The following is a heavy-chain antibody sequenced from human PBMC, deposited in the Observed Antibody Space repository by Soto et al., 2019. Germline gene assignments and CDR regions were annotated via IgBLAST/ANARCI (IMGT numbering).Heavy chain of an antibody. V-gene: IGHV4-59*12. CDR1: GGSISSYY. D-gene: IGHD5-18*01. J-gene: IGHJ3*02. Sequence: SETLSLTSTVSGGSISSYYWSWIRQPPGKGLEWIGYIYYSGSTNYNPSLKSRVTISVDTSKNQFSLKLSSVTAADTAVYYCAIYSVDTGMVTISLAFDIRGQGTMVPVSS. CDR2: IYYSGST. CDR3: AIYSVDTGMVTISLAFDI.